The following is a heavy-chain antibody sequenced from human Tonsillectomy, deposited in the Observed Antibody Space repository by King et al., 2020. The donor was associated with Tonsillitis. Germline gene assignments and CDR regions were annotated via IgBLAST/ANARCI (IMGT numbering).Heavy chain of an antibody. Sequence: QLQESGPGLVKPSETLYLTCTVSGGSISSSSYYWGWIGQPPGKGLEWIGSIYFSGSTYYNPSLKSRVTISVETSKNQFSLKLSTVTAADTAVYYCARHGVVGDAYWGQGTLVTVSS. D-gene: IGHD1-26*01. CDR2: IYFSGST. V-gene: IGHV4-39*07. J-gene: IGHJ4*02. CDR3: ARHGVVGDAY. CDR1: GGSISSSSYY.